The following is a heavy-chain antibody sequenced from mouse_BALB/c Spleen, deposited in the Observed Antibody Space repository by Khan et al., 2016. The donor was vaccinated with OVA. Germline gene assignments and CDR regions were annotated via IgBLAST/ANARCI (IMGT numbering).Heavy chain of an antibody. CDR1: GYTFTNYG. CDR2: INTYTGEP. Sequence: QIQLVQSGPELKKPGETVKISCKASGYTFTNYGMNWVKQAPGKGLKWMGWINTYTGEPTYADNFKGRFVFSLETSASTAYLQINNLKNEDMATYFGARGGGNSCDYWGQGTTLTVSS. V-gene: IGHV9-1*02. J-gene: IGHJ2*01. CDR3: ARGGGNSCDY.